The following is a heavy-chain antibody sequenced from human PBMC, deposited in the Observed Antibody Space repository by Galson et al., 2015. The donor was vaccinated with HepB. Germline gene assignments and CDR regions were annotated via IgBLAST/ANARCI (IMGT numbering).Heavy chain of an antibody. CDR2: ISPHNGGT. D-gene: IGHD5-12*01. CDR1: GYSFTTYY. Sequence: SVKVSCKASGYSFTTYYMHWVRQAPGQGLEWMGRISPHNGGTNYAQKFQGRVTMTRDTSISTAYMELSSLRFDDTAVYYCATLHMDIPMAQNWGQGTLVTVSS. J-gene: IGHJ4*02. V-gene: IGHV1-2*06. CDR3: ATLHMDIPMAQN.